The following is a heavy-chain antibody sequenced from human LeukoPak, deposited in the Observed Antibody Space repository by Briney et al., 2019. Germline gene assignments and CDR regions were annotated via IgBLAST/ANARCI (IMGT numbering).Heavy chain of an antibody. V-gene: IGHV4-59*11. CDR2: IYYSGST. CDR1: GGSISSHY. Sequence: PSETLSLTCTVSGGSISSHYWSWIRQPPGKGLEWIGYIYYSGSTNYNPSLKSRVTISVDTSKNQFSLKLSSVTAADTAVYYRAREGPYSSGYLDYWGQGTLVTVSS. J-gene: IGHJ4*02. CDR3: AREGPYSSGYLDY. D-gene: IGHD3-22*01.